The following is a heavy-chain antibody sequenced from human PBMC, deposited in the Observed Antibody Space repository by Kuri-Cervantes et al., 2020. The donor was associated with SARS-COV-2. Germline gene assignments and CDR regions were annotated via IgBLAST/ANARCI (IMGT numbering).Heavy chain of an antibody. V-gene: IGHV4-59*12. CDR3: AGPNYDFWSGYYTGNYYYYMDV. CDR1: GGSISSYY. D-gene: IGHD3-3*01. J-gene: IGHJ6*03. CDR2: IYYSGST. Sequence: GSLRLSCTVSGGSISSYYWSWIRQPPGKGLEWIGYIYYSGSTNYNPSLKSRVTLSVDRSKNQFSLKLSSVTAADTAVYYCAGPNYDFWSGYYTGNYYYYMDVWGKGTTVTVSS.